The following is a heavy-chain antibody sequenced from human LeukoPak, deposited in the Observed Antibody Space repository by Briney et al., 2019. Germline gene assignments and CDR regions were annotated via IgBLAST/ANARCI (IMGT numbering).Heavy chain of an antibody. Sequence: GGSLRLSCAASGFTFSSYAMSWVRQAPGKGLEWVSAISGSGGSTYYADSVKGRFTISRGNSKNTLYLQMNSLRAEDTAVYYCAKQAAPGELSAYFDYWGQGTLVTVSS. D-gene: IGHD3-16*02. CDR3: AKQAAPGELSAYFDY. CDR1: GFTFSSYA. V-gene: IGHV3-23*01. J-gene: IGHJ4*02. CDR2: ISGSGGST.